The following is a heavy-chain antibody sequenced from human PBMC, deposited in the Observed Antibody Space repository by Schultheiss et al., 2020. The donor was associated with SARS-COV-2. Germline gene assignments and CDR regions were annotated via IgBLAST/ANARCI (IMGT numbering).Heavy chain of an antibody. J-gene: IGHJ4*02. CDR2: IIPVFGTG. D-gene: IGHD3-10*01. Sequence: SVKVSCKASGGSFSSHGISWVRQAPGQGLEWMGGIIPVFGTGKYAQKFQGRVTITADESTSTAYMELSSLTSDDTALYFCARGHTVRANDYWGQGTLVTVSS. CDR1: GGSFSSHG. CDR3: ARGHTVRANDY. V-gene: IGHV1-69*13.